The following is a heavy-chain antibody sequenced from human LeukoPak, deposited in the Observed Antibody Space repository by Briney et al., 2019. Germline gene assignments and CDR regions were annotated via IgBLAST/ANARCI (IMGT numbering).Heavy chain of an antibody. J-gene: IGHJ4*02. CDR3: AKLPAAGGDYVYMDS. V-gene: IGHV3-23*01. D-gene: IGHD3-16*01. CDR1: GFTFTNYA. Sequence: GGSLRLSCATSGFTFTNYAMTWVRQAPGKGLEWVSAIARSGGYTYYADSVRGRFTISRDNSKNTLYLQMSSLRAEDTAVYYCAKLPAAGGDYVYMDSWGQGTLVTVSS. CDR2: IARSGGYT.